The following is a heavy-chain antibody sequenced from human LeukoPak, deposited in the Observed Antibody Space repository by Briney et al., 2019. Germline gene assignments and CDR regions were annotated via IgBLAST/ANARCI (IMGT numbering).Heavy chain of an antibody. Sequence: PSETLSLTCTVSGGSISSSSYYWGWIRQPPGKGLEWFGSIYHSGSTYYNPSLKSRVTISVDTSKHQFSLKLSSVTAADTAVYYCARDRFRYSSGWDAFDIWGQGTMVTVSS. CDR3: ARDRFRYSSGWDAFDI. CDR2: IYHSGST. CDR1: GGSISSSSYY. D-gene: IGHD6-19*01. V-gene: IGHV4-39*07. J-gene: IGHJ3*02.